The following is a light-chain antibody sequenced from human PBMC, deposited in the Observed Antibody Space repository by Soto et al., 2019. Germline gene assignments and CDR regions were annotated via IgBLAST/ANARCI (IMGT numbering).Light chain of an antibody. J-gene: IGLJ3*02. CDR1: NVGSKS. CDR2: SDS. Sequence: SYELTQPPSVSVAPGKTARITSGGNNVGSKSVHWYQQKPGQAPVLVIYSDSDRPSAIPERFSGSNSGNTATLTINRVEAGDEADYYCQVWDSGSDHVVFGGGTQLTVL. CDR3: QVWDSGSDHVV. V-gene: IGLV3-21*04.